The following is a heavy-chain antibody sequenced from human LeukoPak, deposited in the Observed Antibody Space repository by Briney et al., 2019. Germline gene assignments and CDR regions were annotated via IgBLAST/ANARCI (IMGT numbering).Heavy chain of an antibody. D-gene: IGHD5-12*01. J-gene: IGHJ4*02. CDR2: ISSSSSYI. V-gene: IGHV3-21*01. CDR3: ARDWSLSRKRGYSGYDY. CDR1: GFTFSSYS. Sequence: GGSLRLSCAASGFTFSSYSMNWVRQAPGKGLEWVSSISSSSSYIYYADSVKGRFTISRDNAKNSLYLQMNSLRAEDTAVYYCARDWSLSRKRGYSGYDYWGQGTLVTVSS.